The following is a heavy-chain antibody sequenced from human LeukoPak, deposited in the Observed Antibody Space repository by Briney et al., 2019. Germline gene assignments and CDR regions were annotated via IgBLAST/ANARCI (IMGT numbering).Heavy chain of an antibody. CDR2: ISSFSSYI. J-gene: IGHJ4*02. CDR3: AKDRGTARLYFDY. V-gene: IGHV3-21*04. CDR1: EFTFSSYN. D-gene: IGHD6-6*01. Sequence: GGSLRLSCAASEFTFSSYNMNWVRQAPGKGLEWVSSISSFSSYIYYADSVKGRFTISRDNSKNTLYLQMNSLRAEDTAVYYCAKDRGTARLYFDYWGQGTLVTVSS.